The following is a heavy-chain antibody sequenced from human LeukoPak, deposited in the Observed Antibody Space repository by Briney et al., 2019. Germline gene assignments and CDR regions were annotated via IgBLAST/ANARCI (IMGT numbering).Heavy chain of an antibody. D-gene: IGHD3-9*01. Sequence: GASVKVSCKASRYTFTGYYMHWVRQAPGQGLEWMGWINPNSGGTNYAQKFQGRVTMTRDTSISTAYMELSRLRSDDTAVYYRARFQGYDILTGYYTGVDYWGQGTLVTVSS. CDR2: INPNSGGT. V-gene: IGHV1-2*02. CDR3: ARFQGYDILTGYYTGVDY. CDR1: RYTFTGYY. J-gene: IGHJ4*02.